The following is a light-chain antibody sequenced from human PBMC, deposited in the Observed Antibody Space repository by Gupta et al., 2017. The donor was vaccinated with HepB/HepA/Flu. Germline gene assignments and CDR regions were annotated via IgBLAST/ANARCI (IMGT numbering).Light chain of an antibody. Sequence: SSELTQDPAVSVALGQTIRITCHGDSLRKYYASWYQQKPGQAPVLVIYGENNRPSGIPDRFSGSRSGNTASLTIXGXQAEDEXDYYCNSRDSSGDHLVFGPGTKVTVL. CDR3: NSRDSSGDHLV. V-gene: IGLV3-19*01. CDR2: GEN. CDR1: SLRKYY. J-gene: IGLJ1*01.